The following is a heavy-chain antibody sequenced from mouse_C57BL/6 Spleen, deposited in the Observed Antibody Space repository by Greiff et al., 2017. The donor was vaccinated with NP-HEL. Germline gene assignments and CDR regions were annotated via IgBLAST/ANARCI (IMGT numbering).Heavy chain of an antibody. J-gene: IGHJ1*03. D-gene: IGHD2-5*01. CDR1: GYAFSSYW. V-gene: IGHV1-80*01. CDR3: ARTDSNYVRYFDV. CDR2: IYPGDGDT. Sequence: QVQLQQPGAELVKPGASVKISCKASGYAFSSYWMNWVKQRPGKGLEWIGQIYPGDGDTNYNGKFKGKATLTADKSSSTAYMQLSSLTSEDSAVYFCARTDSNYVRYFDVWGTGTTVTVSA.